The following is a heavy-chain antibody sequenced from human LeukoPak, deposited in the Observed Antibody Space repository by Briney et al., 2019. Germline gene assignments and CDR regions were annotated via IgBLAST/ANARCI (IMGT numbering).Heavy chain of an antibody. D-gene: IGHD3-10*01. CDR3: TRERGYYGLDV. CDR1: GFTFSDAW. CDR2: IKSKTDGGTT. Sequence: GGSLRLSCAASGFTFSDAWMSWVRQAPGKGLEWVGRIKSKTDGGTTDYAAPVKGRFTISRDDSKNTLFLQMNRLKTEDPAVFYCTRERGYYGLDVWGQGTTVTVSS. V-gene: IGHV3-15*01. J-gene: IGHJ6*02.